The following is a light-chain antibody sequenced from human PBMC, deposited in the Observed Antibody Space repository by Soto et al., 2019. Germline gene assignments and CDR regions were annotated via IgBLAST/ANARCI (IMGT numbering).Light chain of an antibody. J-gene: IGLJ1*01. V-gene: IGLV1-40*01. Sequence: QSVLTQPPSVSGAPGQRVTISCTWSSSNTGAGYDVHWYKQFPGTAPKLLIYGNNNRPSGVPGRFSGSKSGTSASLAITGLQVEDEANYYCQSYDSSLSGVVFGTGTKLTVL. CDR2: GNN. CDR3: QSYDSSLSGVV. CDR1: SSNTGAGYD.